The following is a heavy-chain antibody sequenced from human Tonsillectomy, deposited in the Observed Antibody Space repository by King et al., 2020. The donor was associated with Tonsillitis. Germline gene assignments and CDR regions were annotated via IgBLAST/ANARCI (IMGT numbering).Heavy chain of an antibody. CDR3: ARGIYRSGWFFDY. CDR1: GGSISSSSYS. V-gene: IGHV4-39*07. CDR2: IYYSGST. D-gene: IGHD6-19*01. J-gene: IGHJ4*02. Sequence: QLQESGPGLVKPSETLSLTCTVSGGSISSSSYSWGWIRQPPGKGLEWIGSIYYSGSTYYNPSLKSRVTISIDTSKNQFSLRLNSVTAADTAVDYCARGIYRSGWFFDYWGQGTLVTVS.